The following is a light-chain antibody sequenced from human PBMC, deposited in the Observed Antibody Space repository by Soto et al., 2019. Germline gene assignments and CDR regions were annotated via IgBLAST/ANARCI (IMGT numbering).Light chain of an antibody. J-gene: IGLJ1*01. V-gene: IGLV2-11*01. CDR3: CSYAGRFIHV. CDR1: SGDVGGYEY. CDR2: DVN. Sequence: QSVLTQPRSVSGSPGQSVTISCLGTSGDVGGYEYVSWYQQHPGKAPRLLIFDVNKRPSGVPDRFSGSKSGNTASLTISGLQPEDQPDHSRCSYAGRFIHVFESGTKVTV.